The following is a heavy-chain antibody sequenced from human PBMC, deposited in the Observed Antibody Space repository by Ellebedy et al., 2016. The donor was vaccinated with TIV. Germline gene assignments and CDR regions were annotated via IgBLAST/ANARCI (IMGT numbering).Heavy chain of an antibody. CDR1: GFTFSSYA. CDR3: AREEYSSSSFDY. J-gene: IGHJ4*02. D-gene: IGHD6-6*01. CDR2: ISHDGSNK. V-gene: IGHV3-30-3*01. Sequence: GESLKISXAASGFTFSSYAMHWVRQAPGKGLEWVAVISHDGSNKYYADSVKGRFTISRDNSKNTLYLQMNSLRAEDTAVYYCAREEYSSSSFDYWGQGTLVTVSS.